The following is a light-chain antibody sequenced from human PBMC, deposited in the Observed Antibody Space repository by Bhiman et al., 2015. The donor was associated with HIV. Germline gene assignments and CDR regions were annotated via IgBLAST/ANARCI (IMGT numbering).Light chain of an antibody. CDR3: SSLTSSLTYV. Sequence: QSALTQPASVSGSPGQSITISCTGTSSDVGAYNYVSWYQQHPGKAPKVMIYDVSSRPSGVSNRFSGSKSGNTASLTISGLQAEDEADYYCSSLTSSLTYVFGTGTNVTVL. CDR1: SSDVGAYNY. J-gene: IGLJ1*01. V-gene: IGLV2-14*03. CDR2: DVS.